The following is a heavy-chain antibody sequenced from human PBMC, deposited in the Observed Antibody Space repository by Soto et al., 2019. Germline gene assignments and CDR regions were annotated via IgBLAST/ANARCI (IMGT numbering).Heavy chain of an antibody. J-gene: IGHJ4*02. CDR3: ARRAETNGWNGFGADKYYFDF. D-gene: IGHD1-1*01. V-gene: IGHV1-3*01. CDR1: GYTFTSYA. CDR2: INAGNGNS. Sequence: ASVKVSCKASGYTFTSYAMHWVRQAPGQRLEWMGWINAGNGNSGYAQKFQGRVTVTSDTSINTVHMELSSLRSEDTAVYYCARRAETNGWNGFGADKYYFDFWGQGTLVTVSS.